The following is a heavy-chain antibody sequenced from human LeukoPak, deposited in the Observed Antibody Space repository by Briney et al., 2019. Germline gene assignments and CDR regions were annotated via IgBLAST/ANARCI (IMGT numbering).Heavy chain of an antibody. D-gene: IGHD3-10*01. CDR3: ARLSGAPGDY. CDR1: GYSFTSYW. CDR2: IYHGASDT. Sequence: GESLKISCKGSGYSFTSYWIVWGGQMAGKGLEWMGIIYHGASDTRYRPSFQGQVTISADKSISTAYLQWSSLKASDTAMYYCARLSGAPGDYWGQGTLVAVSS. J-gene: IGHJ4*02. V-gene: IGHV5-51*01.